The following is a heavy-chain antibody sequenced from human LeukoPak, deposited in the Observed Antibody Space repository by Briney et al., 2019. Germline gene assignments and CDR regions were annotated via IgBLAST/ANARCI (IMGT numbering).Heavy chain of an antibody. CDR1: GFTFSSYW. Sequence: GGSLRLSCAASGFTFSSYWMSWVRQAPGKGLEWVANIKQDGSEKYYVDSVKGRFTISRDNAKNSLYLQMNSLGAEDTAVYYCARGSSGWYPYYYYYMDVWGKGTTVTISS. D-gene: IGHD6-19*01. CDR2: IKQDGSEK. CDR3: ARGSSGWYPYYYYYMDV. V-gene: IGHV3-7*01. J-gene: IGHJ6*03.